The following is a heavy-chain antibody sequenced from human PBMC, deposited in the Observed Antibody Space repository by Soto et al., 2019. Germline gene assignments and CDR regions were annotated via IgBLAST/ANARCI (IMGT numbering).Heavy chain of an antibody. J-gene: IGHJ6*02. CDR3: AKEPLTLLRFLEWLLPYDV. V-gene: IGHV3-30*18. Sequence: PGGSLRLSCAASGCTFISYGMHWVRQAPGEGLEWVAVISYDGSNKYYADSVKGRFTISRDNSKNTLYLQMNSLRAEDTAVYYCAKEPLTLLRFLEWLLPYDVWGQGTTVTVSS. CDR2: ISYDGSNK. CDR1: GCTFISYG. D-gene: IGHD3-3*01.